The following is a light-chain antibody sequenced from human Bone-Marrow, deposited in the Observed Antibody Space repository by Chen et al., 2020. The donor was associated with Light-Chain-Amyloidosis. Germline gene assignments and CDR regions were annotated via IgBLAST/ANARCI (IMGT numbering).Light chain of an antibody. CDR2: EVT. CDR3: SSYAGGTNLV. Sequence: QSALTQPPSASGSPGQSVTISCTGTSSDVGGYNYVSWYQQHPGKAPKFMIYEVTKRPSGVPDRFSGSTSGNTDSLTVSGLQAEDEADYYCSSYAGGTNLVFGTGTKVTVL. J-gene: IGLJ1*01. CDR1: SSDVGGYNY. V-gene: IGLV2-8*01.